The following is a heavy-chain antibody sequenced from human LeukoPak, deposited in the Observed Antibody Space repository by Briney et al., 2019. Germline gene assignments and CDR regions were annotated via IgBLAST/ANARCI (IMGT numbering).Heavy chain of an antibody. J-gene: IGHJ4*02. CDR3: AKEILFTFPFGAHDY. Sequence: GGSLRLSCAASGFTFSSYAMHWVRQAPGKGLEWVAVISYDGRNKYYADSVKGRFTISRDNSKNTLYLQMNSLRAEDTAVYYCAKEILFTFPFGAHDYWGQGTLVTVSS. CDR2: ISYDGRNK. V-gene: IGHV3-30-3*01. CDR1: GFTFSSYA. D-gene: IGHD3-16*01.